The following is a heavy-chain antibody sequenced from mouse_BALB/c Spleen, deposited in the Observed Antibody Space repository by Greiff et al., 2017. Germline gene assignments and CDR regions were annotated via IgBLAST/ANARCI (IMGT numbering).Heavy chain of an antibody. J-gene: IGHJ4*01. CDR1: GYTFSSYW. CDR3: ARYYYGYAMDY. V-gene: IGHV1-9*01. D-gene: IGHD2-1*01. CDR2: ILPGSGST. Sequence: QVQLKQSGAELMKPGASVKISCKATGYTFSSYWIEWVKQRPGHGLEWIGEILPGSGSTNYNEKFKGKATFTADTSSNTAYMQLSSLTSEDSAVYYCARYYYGYAMDYWGQGTSVTVSS.